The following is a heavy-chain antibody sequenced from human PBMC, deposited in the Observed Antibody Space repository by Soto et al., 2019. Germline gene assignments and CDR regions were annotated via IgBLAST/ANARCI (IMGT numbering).Heavy chain of an antibody. CDR3: AKVSRKGSAIDFDY. J-gene: IGHJ4*02. Sequence: QVQLVQSGAELKKPGASVKVSCKASGYTFSNYDMNWVRQATGQGPEWIAWVNPNNGDTGYAQKFQGRVTLTTDISTNTAYMELTSLRSEDTAIYYCAKVSRKGSAIDFDYWGQGTLITVSS. D-gene: IGHD3-10*01. CDR1: GYTFSNYD. CDR2: VNPNNGDT. V-gene: IGHV1-8*01.